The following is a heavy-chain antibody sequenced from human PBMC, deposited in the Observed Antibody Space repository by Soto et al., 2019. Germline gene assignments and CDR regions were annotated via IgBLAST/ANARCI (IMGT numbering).Heavy chain of an antibody. Sequence: EVQLVESGGGLVQPGGSLRLSCAASGFTFSLYSMSWVRQAPGKGLEWVSYISRSSTGIHYADSVKGRFTISRDDATNSMHLQMNSLRDGDTDVYYCASAVTWGLDVWGKGTTVSISS. V-gene: IGHV3-48*02. D-gene: IGHD3-10*01. CDR1: GFTFSLYS. CDR3: ASAVTWGLDV. CDR2: ISRSSTGI. J-gene: IGHJ6*04.